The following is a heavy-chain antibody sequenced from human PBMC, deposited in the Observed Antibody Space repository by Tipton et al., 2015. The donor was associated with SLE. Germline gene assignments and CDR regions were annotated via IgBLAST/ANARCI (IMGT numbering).Heavy chain of an antibody. CDR2: TYYRSKWYN. V-gene: IGHV6-1*01. D-gene: IGHD6-13*01. Sequence: PGLVKPSQTLSLTCAISGDSVSSNSAAWNWIRQSPSRGLEWLGRTYYRSKWYNDYAVSVKSRITINPDTSKNQFSLQLNSVTPEDTAVYYCARDGEDSSSEWGYWYFDLWGRGTLVTVSS. J-gene: IGHJ2*01. CDR3: ARDGEDSSSEWGYWYFDL. CDR1: GDSVSSNSAA.